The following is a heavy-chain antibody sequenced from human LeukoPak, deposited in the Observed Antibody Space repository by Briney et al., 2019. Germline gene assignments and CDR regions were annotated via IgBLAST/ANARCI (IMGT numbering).Heavy chain of an antibody. CDR3: ARGNDFWSGYGLYYYYYYMDV. Sequence: ASVKVSCKASGYTFTSYAMNWVRQAPGQGLEWMGWINTNTGNPTYAQGFTGRFVFSLDTSVSTAYLQISSLKAEDTAVYYCARGNDFWSGYGLYYYYYYMDVWGKGTTVTVSS. CDR2: INTNTGNP. V-gene: IGHV7-4-1*02. J-gene: IGHJ6*03. D-gene: IGHD3-3*01. CDR1: GYTFTSYA.